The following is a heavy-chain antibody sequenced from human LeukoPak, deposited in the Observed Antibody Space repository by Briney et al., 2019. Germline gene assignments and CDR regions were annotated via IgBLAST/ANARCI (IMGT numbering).Heavy chain of an antibody. CDR3: ANYYDSSGYYHLGAFDI. CDR2: IYHSGST. D-gene: IGHD3-22*01. J-gene: IGHJ3*02. Sequence: PSETLSLTCAVSGGSISSSSTWWSWVRQPPGEGLEWIGEIYHSGSTNYNPSLKSRVTISVDKSKNQFSLKLSSVTAADTAVYYCANYYDSSGYYHLGAFDIWGQGTMVTVSS. V-gene: IGHV4-4*02. CDR1: GGSISSSSTW.